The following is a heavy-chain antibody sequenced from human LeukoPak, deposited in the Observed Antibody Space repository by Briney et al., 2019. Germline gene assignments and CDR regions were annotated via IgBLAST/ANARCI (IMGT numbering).Heavy chain of an antibody. D-gene: IGHD3-22*01. J-gene: IGHJ4*02. CDR3: ARAYDSSGYESDY. Sequence: SVKVSCKASGGTFSSYAISWVRQAPGQGLEWMGRIIPILGIANYAQKFQGRVTITADKSTSTAYMELSSLRSEDTAVYYCARAYDSSGYESDYWGQGTLVTVSS. V-gene: IGHV1-69*04. CDR2: IIPILGIA. CDR1: GGTFSSYA.